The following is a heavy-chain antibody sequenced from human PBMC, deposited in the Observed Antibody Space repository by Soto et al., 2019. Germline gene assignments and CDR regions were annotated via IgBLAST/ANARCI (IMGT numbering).Heavy chain of an antibody. Sequence: QVQLVQSGAEVKKPGSSVKVSCKASGGTFSSYAISWVRQAPGQGLEWMGGIIPIFGTANYAQKFQGRVTITADESTSTAYMELSSLRSEDTAVYYCAREEDCSSTSCYPGSRGYNWFDLWGQGTLVTVSS. J-gene: IGHJ5*02. CDR1: GGTFSSYA. D-gene: IGHD2-2*01. V-gene: IGHV1-69*01. CDR2: IIPIFGTA. CDR3: AREEDCSSTSCYPGSRGYNWFDL.